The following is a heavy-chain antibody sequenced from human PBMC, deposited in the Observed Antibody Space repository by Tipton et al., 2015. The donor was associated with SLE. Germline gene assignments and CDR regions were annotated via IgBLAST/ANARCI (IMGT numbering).Heavy chain of an antibody. J-gene: IGHJ5*02. CDR2: ISSSSSYI. Sequence: GSLRLSCAASGFTFSSYSMNWVRQAPGKGLEWVSSISSSSSYIYYADSVKGRFTISRDNSKNTLYLQMNSLRTDDSAVYNCARAPWSWVERGWFAPWGQGTLVTVSS. CDR3: ARAPWSWVERGWFAP. CDR1: GFTFSSYS. V-gene: IGHV3-21*01. D-gene: IGHD1-1*01.